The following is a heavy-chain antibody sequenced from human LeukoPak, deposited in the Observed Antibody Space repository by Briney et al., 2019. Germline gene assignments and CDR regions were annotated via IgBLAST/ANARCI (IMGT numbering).Heavy chain of an antibody. V-gene: IGHV1-18*01. Sequence: ASVKVSCKASGYTFTSYGISWVRQAPGQGLEWMGWISTYNGNTNYAQKLQGGVTMATDTSTTTAYMELRSLTSDDTAVYYCARPHSSGWYLGLWLWGQGTLVTVSS. J-gene: IGHJ4*02. CDR2: ISTYNGNT. D-gene: IGHD6-19*01. CDR3: ARPHSSGWYLGLWL. CDR1: GYTFTSYG.